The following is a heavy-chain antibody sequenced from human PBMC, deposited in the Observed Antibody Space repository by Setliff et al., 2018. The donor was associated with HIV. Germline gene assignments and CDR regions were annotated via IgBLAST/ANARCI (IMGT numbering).Heavy chain of an antibody. Sequence: SETLSLTCAVYGGSFSGHYWSWLRQPPGKGLEWIGEINHTGSTNYNPSLKSRVTISVDTSKNQFSLKLTSVTAADTAVYYCARGPWGSMIGGINHYYYYMDVWGKGTTVTVSS. CDR2: INHTGST. CDR3: ARGPWGSMIGGINHYYYYMDV. D-gene: IGHD3-16*01. V-gene: IGHV4-34*01. CDR1: GGSFSGHY. J-gene: IGHJ6*03.